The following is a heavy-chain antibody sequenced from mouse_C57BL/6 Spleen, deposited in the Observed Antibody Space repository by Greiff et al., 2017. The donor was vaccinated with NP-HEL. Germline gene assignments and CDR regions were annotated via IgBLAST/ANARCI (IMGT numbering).Heavy chain of an antibody. Sequence: EVKVEESGGGLVKPGGSLKLSCAASGFTFSSYTMSWVRQTPEKRLEWVATISGGGGNTYYPDSVKGRFTISRDNAKNTLYLQMSSLRSEDTALYYCARHSGALFAYWGQGTLVTVSA. V-gene: IGHV5-9*01. CDR1: GFTFSSYT. J-gene: IGHJ3*01. D-gene: IGHD1-3*01. CDR2: ISGGGGNT. CDR3: ARHSGALFAY.